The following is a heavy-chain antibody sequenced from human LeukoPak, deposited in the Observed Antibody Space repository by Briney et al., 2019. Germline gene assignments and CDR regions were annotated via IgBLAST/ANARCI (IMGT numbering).Heavy chain of an antibody. CDR1: GFTFSNYA. J-gene: IGHJ5*02. V-gene: IGHV3-15*01. Sequence: GGSLRLSCAASGFTFSNYAMSWVRQALGKGLEWVGRIKSKTDGGTTDYAAPVKGRFTISRDDSKNTLYLQMNSLKTEDTAVYYCTTEPRLRFLEWSVPWGQGTLVTVSS. CDR2: IKSKTDGGTT. CDR3: TTEPRLRFLEWSVP. D-gene: IGHD3-3*01.